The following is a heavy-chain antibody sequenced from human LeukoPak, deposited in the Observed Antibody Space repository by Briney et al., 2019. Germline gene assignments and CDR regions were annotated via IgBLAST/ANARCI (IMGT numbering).Heavy chain of an antibody. J-gene: IGHJ3*02. CDR2: IYYSGST. Sequence: SETLSLTCTVSGGSISSISYYWGWIRQPPGKGLEWIGSIYYSGSTYYNPSLKSRVTISVDTSKNQFSLKLSSVTAADTAVYYCARITYYYDSSGYRRGHLDAFDIWGQGTMVTVSS. V-gene: IGHV4-39*01. D-gene: IGHD3-22*01. CDR3: ARITYYYDSSGYRRGHLDAFDI. CDR1: GGSISSISYY.